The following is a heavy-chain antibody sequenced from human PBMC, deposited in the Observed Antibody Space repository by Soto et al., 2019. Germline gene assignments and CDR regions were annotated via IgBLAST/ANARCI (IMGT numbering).Heavy chain of an antibody. Sequence: EGQLVESGGGLVQPGESLRLSCAASGFSFTSHWLSWVRQAPGKGLEWVATIMRDVSASYYLGSVKGRFTISRDNANDSLFLEMTSRRAEDTAFYYCARDQGSEIRASAFDFWGQGTKVTVSS. CDR1: GFSFTSHW. D-gene: IGHD6-19*01. V-gene: IGHV3-7*01. CDR2: IMRDVSAS. J-gene: IGHJ3*01. CDR3: ARDQGSEIRASAFDF.